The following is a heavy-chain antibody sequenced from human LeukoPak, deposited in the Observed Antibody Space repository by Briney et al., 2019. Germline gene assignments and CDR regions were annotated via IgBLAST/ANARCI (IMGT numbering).Heavy chain of an antibody. CDR2: IYYSGST. V-gene: IGHV4-39*07. Sequence: SETLSLTCTVSGGSISSSSYYWGWIRQPPGKGLEWIESIYYSGSTYYNPSLKSRVTISVDTSKNQFSLKLSSVTAADTAVYYCARVRRSIVGATKGTHFDYWGQGTLVTVSS. D-gene: IGHD1-26*01. J-gene: IGHJ4*02. CDR3: ARVRRSIVGATKGTHFDY. CDR1: GGSISSSSYY.